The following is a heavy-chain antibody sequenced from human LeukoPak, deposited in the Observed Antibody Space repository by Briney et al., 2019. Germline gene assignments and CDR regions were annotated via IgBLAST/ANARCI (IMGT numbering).Heavy chain of an antibody. V-gene: IGHV3-21*01. D-gene: IGHD5-18*01. CDR3: AASTKHTAMVDY. CDR1: GFTFSSYS. J-gene: IGHJ4*02. Sequence: PGGSLRLSCAASGFTFSSYSMNWVRQAPEKGLEWVSSIGSSSSYIYYADSVKGRFTISRDNAKNSLRLQMNSLRAEDTAVYYCAASTKHTAMVDYWGQGTLVTVSS. CDR2: IGSSSSYI.